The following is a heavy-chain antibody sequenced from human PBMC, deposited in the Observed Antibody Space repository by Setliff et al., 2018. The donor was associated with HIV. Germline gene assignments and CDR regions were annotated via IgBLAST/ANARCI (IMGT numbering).Heavy chain of an antibody. CDR3: ARVFRNLPDY. Sequence: PSQTLSLTCAISGDFVSSDRAAWNWIRQSPSRGLEWLGRTCYNSRWNYDYAASVESRITITSDTSKNQLSLHLTSVTPEDTAVYYCARVFRNLPDYWGQGTLVTVSS. D-gene: IGHD1-1*01. CDR2: TCYNSRWNY. CDR1: GDFVSSDRAA. J-gene: IGHJ4*02. V-gene: IGHV6-1*01.